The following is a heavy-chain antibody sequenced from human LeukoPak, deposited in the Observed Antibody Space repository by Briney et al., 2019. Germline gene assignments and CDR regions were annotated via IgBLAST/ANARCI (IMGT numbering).Heavy chain of an antibody. CDR2: INHSGST. CDR1: GGSFSGYY. D-gene: IGHD3-22*01. Sequence: SETLSLTCAVYGGSFSGYYWNWIRQPPGKGLEWIGEINHSGSTNYNPSLKSRVTISVDTSKNQFSLKLSSVTAADTAVYYCARQDDYDSSGYVGYYFDYWGQGTLVTVSS. V-gene: IGHV4-34*01. CDR3: ARQDDYDSSGYVGYYFDY. J-gene: IGHJ4*02.